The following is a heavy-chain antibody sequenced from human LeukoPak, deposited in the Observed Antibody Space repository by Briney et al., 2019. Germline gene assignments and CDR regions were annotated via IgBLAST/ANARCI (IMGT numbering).Heavy chain of an antibody. V-gene: IGHV3-48*01. CDR2: IRSSSET. CDR3: ARVGSRYCSGANCYDGF. J-gene: IGHJ4*02. Sequence: GGSLRLSCAASGFIFSQYSMNWVRQAPGKGLEWVSHIRSSSETFYADSVKGRFAISRDNARNSLYLQMNNLRGEDTAIYYCARVGSRYCSGANCYDGFWGQGTLVSVSS. D-gene: IGHD2-15*01. CDR1: GFIFSQYS.